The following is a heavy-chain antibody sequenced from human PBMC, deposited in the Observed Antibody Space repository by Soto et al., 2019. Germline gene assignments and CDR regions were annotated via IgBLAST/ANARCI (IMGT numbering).Heavy chain of an antibody. Sequence: PGGSLRLSCAASGFTFSSYAMSWVRQAPGKGLEWVSAISGSGGSTYYADSVKGRFTISRDSSKNTLYLQMNSLRAEDTAVYYCAKDHYYDSSGYSVEGYYYYRIDVPGQRTTVTGSS. D-gene: IGHD3-22*01. CDR3: AKDHYYDSSGYSVEGYYYYRIDV. CDR1: GFTFSSYA. CDR2: ISGSGGST. V-gene: IGHV3-23*01. J-gene: IGHJ6*02.